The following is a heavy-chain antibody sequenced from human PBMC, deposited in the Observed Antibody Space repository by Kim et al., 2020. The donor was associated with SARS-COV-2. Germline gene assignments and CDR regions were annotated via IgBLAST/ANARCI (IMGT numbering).Heavy chain of an antibody. CDR2: ISGSGGST. D-gene: IGHD3-9*01. CDR3: AKDFEYDILTGYYYYGMDD. V-gene: IGHV3-23*01. Sequence: GGSLRLSCAASGFTFSSYAMSWVRQAPGKGLEWVSAISGSGGSTYYADSVKGRFTIARDNSKNTLYLQMNSLRAEDTAVYYCAKDFEYDILTGYYYYGMDDWGQGTTVTVSS. CDR1: GFTFSSYA. J-gene: IGHJ6*02.